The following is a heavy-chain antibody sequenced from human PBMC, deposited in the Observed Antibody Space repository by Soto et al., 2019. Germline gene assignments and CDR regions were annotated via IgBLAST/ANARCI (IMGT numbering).Heavy chain of an antibody. J-gene: IGHJ4*02. CDR2: IKSKTDGGTT. CDR1: GFSFTNAW. Sequence: GGSLRLSCAASGFSFTNAWMNWVRQAPGKGLEWVGRIKSKTDGGTTDYAAPVKGRFTISRDDSKNMLYLQMNSLKSDDTAVFYCTTQGMATITYFDNWGQGTLVTVSS. CDR3: TTQGMATITYFDN. V-gene: IGHV3-15*07.